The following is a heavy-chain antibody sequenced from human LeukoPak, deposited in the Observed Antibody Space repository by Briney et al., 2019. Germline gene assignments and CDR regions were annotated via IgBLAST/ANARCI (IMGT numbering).Heavy chain of an antibody. CDR3: AKARGLWLDSYLDY. CDR1: GFTFSTYG. J-gene: IGHJ4*02. D-gene: IGHD6-19*01. Sequence: GGSLRLSCAGSGFTFSTYGMHWVRQAPGKGLEWVAVVSYDGSSIYYADSVKGRFTIPRDNSKNTLYLQMNSLRAEDTAIYYCAKARGLWLDSYLDYWGQGTLVTVSS. V-gene: IGHV3-30*18. CDR2: VSYDGSSI.